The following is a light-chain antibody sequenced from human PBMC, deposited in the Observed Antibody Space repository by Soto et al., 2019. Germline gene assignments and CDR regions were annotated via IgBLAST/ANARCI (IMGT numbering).Light chain of an antibody. V-gene: IGLV1-47*01. J-gene: IGLJ3*02. CDR1: SSNNGSNY. Sequence: QSVLTQPPSASGTPGQRVSISCSGSSSNNGSNYVYWYQQLPGTAPKLLIYRNNQRPSGVPDRFSGSKSGTSASLAISGLRSEDEADYYCAAWVDSLSGRGVFGGGTKLTVL. CDR2: RNN. CDR3: AAWVDSLSGRGV.